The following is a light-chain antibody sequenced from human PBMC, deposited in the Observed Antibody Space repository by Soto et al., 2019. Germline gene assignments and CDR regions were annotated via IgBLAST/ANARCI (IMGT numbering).Light chain of an antibody. J-gene: IGLJ2*01. CDR2: SNT. CDR3: AAGDDSLNGVV. V-gene: IGLV1-44*01. CDR1: TSNFGTNT. Sequence: QSVLTQPPSASGMPGQRVTLSCFGTTSNFGTNTVNWYQQLPGTAPRLLIYSNTQRPSGVPDRFSGSKSGTSASLAISGLQSEDEADYHCAAGDDSLNGVVVGGGTTLTVL.